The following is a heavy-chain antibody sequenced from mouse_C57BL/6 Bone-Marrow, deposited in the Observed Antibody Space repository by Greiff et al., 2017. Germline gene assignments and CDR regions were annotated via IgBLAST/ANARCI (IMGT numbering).Heavy chain of an antibody. CDR3: ARGRLLRGYFDV. Sequence: QVQLQQSGAELVRPGTSVKVSCKASGYAFTNYLIEWVKQRPGQGLEWIGVINPGSGGTNYNEKFKGKATLTADKSSSTAYMQLRSLTSEDSAVYFCARGRLLRGYFDVWGTGTTVTVSS. J-gene: IGHJ1*03. V-gene: IGHV1-54*01. D-gene: IGHD1-1*01. CDR2: INPGSGGT. CDR1: GYAFTNYL.